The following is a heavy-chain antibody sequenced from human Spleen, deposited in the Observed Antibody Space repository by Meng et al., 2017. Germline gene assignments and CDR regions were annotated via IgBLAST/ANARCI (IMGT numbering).Heavy chain of an antibody. J-gene: IGHJ3*02. CDR1: GFFFPNAW. CDR3: AGVERNYGDVFDI. CDR2: ISSSSSYI. V-gene: IGHV3-21*01. Sequence: GESLKISCAASGFFFPNAWMTWVRQAPGKGLEWVSSISSSSSYIYYADSVKGRFTISRDNAKNSLFLQMNSLRAEDTAVYYCAGVERNYGDVFDIWGQGTMVTVSS. D-gene: IGHD1-7*01.